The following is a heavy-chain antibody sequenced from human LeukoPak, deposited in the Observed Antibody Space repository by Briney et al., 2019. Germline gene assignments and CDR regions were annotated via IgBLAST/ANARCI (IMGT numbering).Heavy chain of an antibody. CDR3: ARVSYDFWSGYPDC. D-gene: IGHD3-3*01. Sequence: ASVKVSCKASGYTFTSYGISWVRQAPGQGLEWMGWISAYNGNTNYAQKLQSRVTMTTDTSTSTAYMELRSLRSDDTAVYYCARVSYDFWSGYPDCWGQGTLVTVSS. V-gene: IGHV1-18*01. CDR2: ISAYNGNT. J-gene: IGHJ4*02. CDR1: GYTFTSYG.